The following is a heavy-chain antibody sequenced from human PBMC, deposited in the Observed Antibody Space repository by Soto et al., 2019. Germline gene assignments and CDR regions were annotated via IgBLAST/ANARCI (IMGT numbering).Heavy chain of an antibody. D-gene: IGHD1-1*01. CDR2: IYSGGST. V-gene: IGHV3-53*04. J-gene: IGHJ5*02. Sequence: EVQLVESGGGLVQPGGSLRLSCAASGFTVSSNYMSWVRQAPGKGLEWVSVIYSGGSTYYADSVKGRFTISRHNSKNTLYLQMNSLRAEDTAVYYCARVGLKGLITEHNWFDPWGQGTLVTVSS. CDR3: ARVGLKGLITEHNWFDP. CDR1: GFTVSSNY.